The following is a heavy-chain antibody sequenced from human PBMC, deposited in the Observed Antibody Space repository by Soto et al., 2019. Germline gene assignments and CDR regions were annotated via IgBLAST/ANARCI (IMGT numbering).Heavy chain of an antibody. J-gene: IGHJ4*02. CDR1: GGSIISHY. D-gene: IGHD2-15*01. CDR2: IHYSGST. Sequence: QVQLQESGPGLVKPSETLSLTCSVSGGSIISHYWSWIRQPPGKGLEWIGYIHYSGSTDYNPSLKSRLTISVDTSNNQFSLKLSSVTAADTAVYYCARGGWSLDYWGQGTLVTVSS. CDR3: ARGGWSLDY. V-gene: IGHV4-59*11.